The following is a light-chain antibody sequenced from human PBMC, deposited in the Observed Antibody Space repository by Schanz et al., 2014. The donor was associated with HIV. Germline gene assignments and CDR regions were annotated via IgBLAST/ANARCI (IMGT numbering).Light chain of an antibody. CDR2: DVT. CDR3: AAWDDSLSGWV. Sequence: QSALTQPASVSGSPGQSITLSCTGSSSDIGAYNYVSWYQQHPDRAPKLLIFDVTNRPSGISPRFSGSKSGTSASLAISGLRSEDEADYYCAAWDDSLSGWVFGGGTKLTVL. V-gene: IGLV2-14*03. J-gene: IGLJ3*02. CDR1: SSDIGAYNY.